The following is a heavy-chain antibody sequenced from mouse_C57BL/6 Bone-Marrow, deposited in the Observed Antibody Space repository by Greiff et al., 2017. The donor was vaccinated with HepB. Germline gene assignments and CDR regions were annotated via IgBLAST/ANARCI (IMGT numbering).Heavy chain of an antibody. J-gene: IGHJ1*03. CDR1: GYTFTSYW. CDR3: ARSQYYGLLGYFDV. CDR2: IYPGSGST. D-gene: IGHD1-2*01. V-gene: IGHV1-55*01. Sequence: QVQLKQPGAELVKPGASVKMSCKASGYTFTSYWITWVKPRPGQGLEWIGDIYPGSGSTNYNEKFKSKATLTVDTSSSTAYMQLSSLTSEDSAVYYCARSQYYGLLGYFDVWGTGTTVTVSS.